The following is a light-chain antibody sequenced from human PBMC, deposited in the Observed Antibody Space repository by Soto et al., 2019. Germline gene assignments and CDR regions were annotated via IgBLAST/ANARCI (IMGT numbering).Light chain of an antibody. V-gene: IGLV2-14*01. CDR2: DVT. J-gene: IGLJ1*01. CDR1: SSDVGGYNC. CDR3: SSYTSSSSYV. Sequence: QSVLTQPASVSGSPGQSITLLCTGTSSDVGGYNCVSWYQQHPGKAPKLMIHDVTNRPSGVSNRFSGPKSGNTASLTISGLQAEDEADYYCSSYTSSSSYVFGTGTKVTVL.